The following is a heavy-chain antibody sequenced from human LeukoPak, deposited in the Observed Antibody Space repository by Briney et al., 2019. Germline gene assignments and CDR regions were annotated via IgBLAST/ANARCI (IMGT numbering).Heavy chain of an antibody. CDR1: AYSISSGFY. V-gene: IGHV4-38-2*02. CDR2: IFHSGST. CDR3: ARQAVAGGHFDY. Sequence: KPSEILSLTCTVSAYSISSGFYWGWIRQPPGKGPEWIVNIFHSGSTYYNPSLKSRVTISVDTSKNQFSLKLTSVTAADTAVYYCARQAVAGGHFDYWGQGTLVTVSS. J-gene: IGHJ4*02. D-gene: IGHD6-19*01.